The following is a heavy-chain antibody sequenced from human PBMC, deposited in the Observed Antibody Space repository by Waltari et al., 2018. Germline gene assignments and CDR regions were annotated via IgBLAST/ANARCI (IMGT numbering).Heavy chain of an antibody. CDR3: ARQDDYGDSMYFQH. D-gene: IGHD4-17*01. CDR2: IYYSGRT. CDR1: GGSISSSSYY. Sequence: QLQLQESGPGLVKPSETLSLTCTVSGGSISSSSYYWGWIRQPPGKGLEWIGSIYYSGRTYYNPSLKSRVTISVDTSKNQFSLKLSSVTAADTAVYYCARQDDYGDSMYFQHWGQGTLVTVSS. V-gene: IGHV4-39*01. J-gene: IGHJ1*01.